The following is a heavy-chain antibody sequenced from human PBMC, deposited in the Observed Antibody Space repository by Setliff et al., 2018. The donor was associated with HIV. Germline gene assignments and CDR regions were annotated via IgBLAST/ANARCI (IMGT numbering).Heavy chain of an antibody. CDR1: GGSISRYF. Sequence: SETLSLTCTVSGGSISRYFWNWIRQPPGKGLEWIGYLDTRGRAIYNPSLESRVAIWMDTSTNQFSLRLTSVAAADTASYYCTRVAPSGYNNGWYVGFLDSWGQGTLVTVSS. J-gene: IGHJ4*02. CDR2: LDTRGRA. CDR3: TRVAPSGYNNGWYVGFLDS. D-gene: IGHD6-19*01. V-gene: IGHV4-4*08.